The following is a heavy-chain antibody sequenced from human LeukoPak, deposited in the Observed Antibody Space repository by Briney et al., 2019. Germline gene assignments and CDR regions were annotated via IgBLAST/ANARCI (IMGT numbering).Heavy chain of an antibody. CDR2: INHSGST. D-gene: IGHD1-14*01. Sequence: SETLSLTCAVYGGSLSGYYWSWIRQPLGKGPEWIGEINHSGSTNYNPSLKSRVTISVDTSKNQFSLKLSSVTAADTSVYYCARARRKGGYYYYYYMDVWGKGTTVTVSS. CDR3: ARARRKGGYYYYYYMDV. V-gene: IGHV4-34*01. J-gene: IGHJ6*03. CDR1: GGSLSGYY.